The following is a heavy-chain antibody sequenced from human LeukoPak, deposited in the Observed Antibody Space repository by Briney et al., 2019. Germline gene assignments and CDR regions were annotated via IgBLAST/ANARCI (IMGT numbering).Heavy chain of an antibody. V-gene: IGHV4-39*07. D-gene: IGHD4-17*01. CDR2: IYSNGNT. CDR3: ARSATVTTGYFDY. J-gene: IGHJ4*02. Sequence: KSSETQSLTCSVSGGSFSSSGHYWGWIRQSPEKGLDWIGSIYSNGNTYYNPSVKSRVTISVDTSKNQFSLKLTSVTAAETAVYYCARSATVTTGYFDYWGQGALVTVSS. CDR1: GGSFSSSGHY.